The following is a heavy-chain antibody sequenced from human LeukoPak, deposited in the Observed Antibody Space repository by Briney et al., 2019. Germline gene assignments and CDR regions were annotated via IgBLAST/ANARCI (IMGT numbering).Heavy chain of an antibody. V-gene: IGHV1-69*13. D-gene: IGHD3-22*01. CDR3: AREGRDAQDYYYDSSGYQYYFDY. CDR2: IIPIFGTA. J-gene: IGHJ4*02. CDR1: GGTFSSYA. Sequence: GASVKVSCKASGGTFSSYAISWVRQAPGQGLGWMGGIIPIFGTANYAQKFQGRVTITADESTSTAYMELSSLRSEDTAVYYCAREGRDAQDYYYDSSGYQYYFDYWGQGTLVTVSS.